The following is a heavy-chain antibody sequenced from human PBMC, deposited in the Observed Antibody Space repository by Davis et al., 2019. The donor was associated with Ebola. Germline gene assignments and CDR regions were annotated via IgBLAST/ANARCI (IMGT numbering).Heavy chain of an antibody. D-gene: IGHD3-3*01. J-gene: IGHJ4*02. V-gene: IGHV3-74*01. CDR3: ARWGLRGNYDSWSGSDYYFDY. Sequence: HTGGSLRLSCAASGFTFNSFWIHWVRQVPGKGLVWVSRINADGSSTSYADSVKGRFTMSRDNAKNSLYLQLDSLRDEDTAVYYCARWGLRGNYDSWSGSDYYFDYWGQGTLVIVSS. CDR1: GFTFNSFW. CDR2: INADGSST.